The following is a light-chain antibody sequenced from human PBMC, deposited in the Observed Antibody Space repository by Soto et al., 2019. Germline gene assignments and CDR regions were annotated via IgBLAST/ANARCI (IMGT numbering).Light chain of an antibody. CDR1: QNVRTF. CDR2: GAS. CDR3: QQYNNWPRT. V-gene: IGKV3-15*01. Sequence: EVVLTQSPATLSLSPGERATLSCRASQNVRTFLDWYQQKPGQAPRLLIYGASTRATGIPARFSGSGSGTEFTLTISSLQSEDFAVYYCQQYNNWPRTFGQGTKVDIK. J-gene: IGKJ1*01.